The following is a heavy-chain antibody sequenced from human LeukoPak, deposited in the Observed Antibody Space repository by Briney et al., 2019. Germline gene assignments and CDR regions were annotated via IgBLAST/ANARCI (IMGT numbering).Heavy chain of an antibody. Sequence: GGSLRLSCAASGFTFSSYAMSWVRQARGKGLEGVSAISGRGGSTYYADSVKGRFTISRDNSKNTLYLQMNSLRAEDTAVYYCAKELSHRNWFDPWGQGTLVTVSS. CDR2: ISGRGGST. J-gene: IGHJ5*02. V-gene: IGHV3-23*01. CDR1: GFTFSSYA. CDR3: AKELSHRNWFDP.